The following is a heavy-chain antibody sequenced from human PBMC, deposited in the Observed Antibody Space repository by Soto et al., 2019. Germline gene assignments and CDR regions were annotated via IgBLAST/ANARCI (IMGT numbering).Heavy chain of an antibody. CDR3: ASGSCWLPPRSYYGLAV. V-gene: IGHV1-18*04. CDR2: IGAYMGNT. D-gene: IGHD2-15*01. Sequence: QVQLVQSGPDVQNPGASVPVSRKASSFTFTSYGITWVRQAPGQGLEWMGWIGAYMGNTNYAQSLQGRVTLTTNTSTSTAHMELRSIRSVDAAVSYCASGSCWLPPRSYYGLAVWGHGTTVIVSS. CDR1: SFTFTSYG. J-gene: IGHJ6*02.